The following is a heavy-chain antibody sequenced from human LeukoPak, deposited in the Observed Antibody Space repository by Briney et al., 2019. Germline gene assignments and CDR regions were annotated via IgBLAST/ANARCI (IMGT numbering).Heavy chain of an antibody. CDR1: GFTFSSYS. Sequence: GGSLRLSCAASGFTFSSYSMNWVRQAPGKGLEWVSSISSSSSYIYYADSVKGRFTISRDNAKNSLYLQMNSLRAEDTAVYYCARGGGSGSYYVDYWGQGTLVTVSS. J-gene: IGHJ4*02. CDR3: ARGGGSGSYYVDY. V-gene: IGHV3-21*01. D-gene: IGHD1-26*01. CDR2: ISSSSSYI.